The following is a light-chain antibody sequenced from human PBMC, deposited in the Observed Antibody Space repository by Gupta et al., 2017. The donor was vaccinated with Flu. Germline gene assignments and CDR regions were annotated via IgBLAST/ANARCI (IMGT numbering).Light chain of an antibody. J-gene: IGLJ2*01. CDR3: QAGDSSTVV. Sequence: SYELTQPPSVSVSPGQTASITCSGDKLGDKYACWYQQKPGQSPVLVIYKDSKRPSGIPDRFSGSNSANTATLTIRGTQARDEDDYYCQAGDSSTVVFGGGTKLTVL. CDR2: KDS. V-gene: IGLV3-1*01. CDR1: KLGDKY.